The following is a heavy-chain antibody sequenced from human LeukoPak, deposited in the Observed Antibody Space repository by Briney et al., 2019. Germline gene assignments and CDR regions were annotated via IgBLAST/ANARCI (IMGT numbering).Heavy chain of an antibody. D-gene: IGHD3-10*01. CDR2: INHSGST. CDR3: ARGRAEGLGGYYYYYYMDV. J-gene: IGHJ6*03. Sequence: SETLSLTCAVYGGSFSGYYWSWIRPPPGKGLEWIGEINHSGSTNYNPSLKSRVTISVDTSKNQFSLKLSSVTAADTAVYYCARGRAEGLGGYYYYYYMDVWGKGTTVTVSS. V-gene: IGHV4-34*01. CDR1: GGSFSGYY.